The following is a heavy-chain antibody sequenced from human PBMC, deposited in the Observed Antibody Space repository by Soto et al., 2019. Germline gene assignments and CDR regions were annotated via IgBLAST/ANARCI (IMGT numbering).Heavy chain of an antibody. CDR3: ARDGLGDAFDI. CDR1: GGSISSYY. J-gene: IGHJ4*02. D-gene: IGHD3-16*01. V-gene: IGHV4-59*01. Sequence: LSLTCTVSGGSISSYYWSWIRQPPGKGLEWIGYIYYSGSTNYNPSLKSRVTISVDTSKNQFSLKLSSVTAADTAVYYCARDGLGDAFDIWGQGTPVTVSS. CDR2: IYYSGST.